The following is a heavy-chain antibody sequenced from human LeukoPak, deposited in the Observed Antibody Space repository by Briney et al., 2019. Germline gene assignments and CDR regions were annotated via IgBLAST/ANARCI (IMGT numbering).Heavy chain of an antibody. CDR3: ARDHGQRCSSTSCCLYFDY. V-gene: IGHV3-30*01. CDR2: ISYDGSNK. Sequence: PGGSLRLSCAASGFTFSSYAMHWVRQAPGKGLEWVAVISYDGSNKYYADSVKGRFTISRDNSKNTLYLQMNSLRAEDTAVYYCARDHGQRCSSTSCCLYFDYWGQGTLVTVSS. J-gene: IGHJ4*02. CDR1: GFTFSSYA. D-gene: IGHD2-2*01.